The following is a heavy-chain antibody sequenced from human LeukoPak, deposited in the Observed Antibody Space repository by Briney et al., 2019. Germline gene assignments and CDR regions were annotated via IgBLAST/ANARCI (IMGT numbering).Heavy chain of an antibody. J-gene: IGHJ3*02. CDR3: ARPIKFDCSGGSCYGVPADAFDI. Sequence: SETLSLTCTVSGGSISSSSYYWGWISQPPGKGMEWIGSIYYSGSTYNNPSLKCRVTISVDTSRNQSSLQLRSETAADTAVYYCARPIKFDCSGGSCYGVPADAFDIWGQGTMVTVSS. CDR2: IYYSGST. D-gene: IGHD2-15*01. CDR1: GGSISSSSYY. V-gene: IGHV4-39*01.